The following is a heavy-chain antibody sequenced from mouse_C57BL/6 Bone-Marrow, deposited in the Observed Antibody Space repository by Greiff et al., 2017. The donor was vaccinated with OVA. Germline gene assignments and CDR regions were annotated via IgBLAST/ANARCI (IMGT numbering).Heavy chain of an antibody. Sequence: QVTLKESGPGILQPSQTLSLTCSFSGFSLSTFGMGVGWIRQPSGKGLVGLAHTWWDDDKYYNPALKSRLTISKGTSKNQVFLKIAHVDTADTVTYNCARVTSTTVCYFDYWGQGTTLTVSS. J-gene: IGHJ2*01. CDR3: ARVTSTTVCYFDY. CDR1: GFSLSTFGMG. CDR2: TWWDDDK. V-gene: IGHV8-8*01. D-gene: IGHD1-1*01.